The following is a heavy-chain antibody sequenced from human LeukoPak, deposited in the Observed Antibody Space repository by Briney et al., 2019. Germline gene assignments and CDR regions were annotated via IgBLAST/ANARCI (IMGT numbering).Heavy chain of an antibody. J-gene: IGHJ4*02. V-gene: IGHV1-69*13. CDR2: IIPIFGTA. CDR3: ARGALGSGFDY. CDR1: GGTFISYA. D-gene: IGHD7-27*01. Sequence: SVKVSCKASGGTFISYAISWVRQAPGQGLEWMGGIIPIFGTANYAQMFQDRVTITADESTSTAYMELSSLRPEDTAMYYCARGALGSGFDYWGQGTLVTVSS.